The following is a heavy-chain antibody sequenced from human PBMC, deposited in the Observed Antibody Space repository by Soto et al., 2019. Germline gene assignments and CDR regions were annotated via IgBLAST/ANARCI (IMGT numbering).Heavy chain of an antibody. CDR3: ARGTGYSSSWYSVY. Sequence: ASVKVSCKASGGTFSSYTISWVRQAPGQGLEWMGRISPYHGKTNYAQKIQGRVTMTADTSTSTAYMELRSLRSDDTAVYYCARGTGYSSSWYSVYWGQGTLVTVSS. CDR1: GGTFSSYT. J-gene: IGHJ4*02. V-gene: IGHV1-69*08. CDR2: ISPYHGKT. D-gene: IGHD6-13*01.